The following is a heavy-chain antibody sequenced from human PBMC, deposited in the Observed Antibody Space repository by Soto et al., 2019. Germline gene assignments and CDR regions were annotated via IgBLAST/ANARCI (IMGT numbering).Heavy chain of an antibody. J-gene: IGHJ6*02. V-gene: IGHV3-30*18. CDR3: AKELVSYGDNEAPLDPMDV. D-gene: IGHD4-17*01. CDR1: GFNFSSYG. Sequence: QVQLVESGGGVVQPGRSLRLSCAVSGFNFSSYGMHWVRQAPDKGLEWVAVISYDGSNKYYADSVKGRFTISRDNSKNTLYLQINSLRTEDTGVYYCAKELVSYGDNEAPLDPMDVWGQGTKVTVSS. CDR2: ISYDGSNK.